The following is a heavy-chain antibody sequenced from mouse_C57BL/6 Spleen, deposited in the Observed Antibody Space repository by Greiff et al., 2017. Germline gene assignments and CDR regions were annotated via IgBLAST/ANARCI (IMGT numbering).Heavy chain of an antibody. D-gene: IGHD2-1*01. CDR2: IYPSDSET. V-gene: IGHV1-61*01. J-gene: IGHJ3*01. Sequence: QVQLQQPGAELVRPGSSVKLSCKASGYTFTSYWMDWVKQRPGQGLEWIGNIYPSDSETHYNQKFKDKATLTVDKSSSTAYMQLSSLTSEDSAVXYCARSYGNYPEWFAYWGQGTLVTVSA. CDR1: GYTFTSYW. CDR3: ARSYGNYPEWFAY.